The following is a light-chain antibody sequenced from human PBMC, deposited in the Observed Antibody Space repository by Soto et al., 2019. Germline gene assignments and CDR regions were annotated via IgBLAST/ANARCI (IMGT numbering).Light chain of an antibody. CDR2: RTN. J-gene: IGLJ2*01. CDR3: VLYMGSIPV. V-gene: IGLV8-61*01. Sequence: QTVVTQAPSVSVSPGGTVTLTCGLSSGSVSTSYYPSWYQQTPGQAPRTLIYRTNTRSSGVPDRFSGSILGNKAALTITGAQADEESDYYCVLYMGSIPVFGGGTKVTVL. CDR1: SGSVSTSYY.